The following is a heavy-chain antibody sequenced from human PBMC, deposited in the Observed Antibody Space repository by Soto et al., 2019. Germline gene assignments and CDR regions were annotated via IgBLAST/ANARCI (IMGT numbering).Heavy chain of an antibody. Sequence: PGGNLRLSCAASGFTFSSYWMDWVRQAPGKGLEWVANINQDGSEKNYVHSVKGRFTISRDNAKNSLYLHMSSLTAEDSALYYCPSLLAVWGQGSLVTVSS. CDR1: GFTFSSYW. CDR3: PSLLAV. CDR2: INQDGSEK. D-gene: IGHD3-10*01. V-gene: IGHV3-7*01. J-gene: IGHJ4*02.